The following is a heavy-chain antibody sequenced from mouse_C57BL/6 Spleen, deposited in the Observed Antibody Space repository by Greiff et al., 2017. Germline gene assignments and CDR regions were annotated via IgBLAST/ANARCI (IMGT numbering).Heavy chain of an antibody. CDR1: GFSLTSYG. CDR2: IWSGGST. J-gene: IGHJ4*01. CDR3: ASIYDYGAMDY. V-gene: IGHV2-2*01. D-gene: IGHD2-3*01. Sequence: VQLQQSGPGLVPPSQSLSITCTVSGFSLTSYGVHWVRQSPGKGLEWLGVIWSGGSTDYNAAFISRLSISKDNSKSQVFCRMNSLQADDTAIYCWASIYDYGAMDYWGQGTSVTVSS.